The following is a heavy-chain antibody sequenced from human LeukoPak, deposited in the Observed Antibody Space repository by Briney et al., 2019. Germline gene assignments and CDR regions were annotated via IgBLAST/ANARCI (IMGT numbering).Heavy chain of an antibody. Sequence: PGGSLRLSCAASEFTFSSYSMNWVRQAPGKGLEWVSSISSTSSYIYYADSVKGRFTISRDNAKNSLYLRMNGLRAEDTAVYYCANSLWDASDYWGQGTLVTVSS. CDR1: EFTFSSYS. CDR2: ISSTSSYI. D-gene: IGHD1-26*01. V-gene: IGHV3-21*01. CDR3: ANSLWDASDY. J-gene: IGHJ4*02.